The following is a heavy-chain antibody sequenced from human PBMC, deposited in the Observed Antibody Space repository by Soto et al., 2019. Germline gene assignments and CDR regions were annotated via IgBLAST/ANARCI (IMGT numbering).Heavy chain of an antibody. J-gene: IGHJ4*02. CDR2: IIPIFGTA. CDR3: ARGVDYYDSSGYYPKYYFDY. D-gene: IGHD3-22*01. V-gene: IGHV1-69*06. CDR1: GGTFSSYA. Sequence: SVKVSCKASGGTFSSYAISWVRQAPGQGLEWMGGIIPIFGTANYAQKFQGRVTITADKSTSTAYMELSSLRSEDTAVYYCARGVDYYDSSGYYPKYYFDYWGQGTLVTVSS.